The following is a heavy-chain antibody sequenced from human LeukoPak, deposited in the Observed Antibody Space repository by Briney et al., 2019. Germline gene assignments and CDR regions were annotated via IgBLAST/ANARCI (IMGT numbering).Heavy chain of an antibody. D-gene: IGHD4-17*01. CDR1: GYTFTSYY. CDR3: ARYQPYGDLFDY. CDR2: INAGNGNT. V-gene: IGHV1-3*01. J-gene: IGHJ4*02. Sequence: EASVKVSCKASGYTFTSYYMHWVRQAPGQRLEWMGWINAGNGNTKYSQKFQGRVTITRDTSASTAYMELSSLRSEDTAVYYCARYQPYGDLFDYWGQGTLVTVSS.